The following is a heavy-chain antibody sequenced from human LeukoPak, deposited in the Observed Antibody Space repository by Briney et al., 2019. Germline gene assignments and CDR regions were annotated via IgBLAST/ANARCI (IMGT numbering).Heavy chain of an antibody. V-gene: IGHV3-48*01. CDR2: ISSTGGTI. CDR1: GFTFSNYL. D-gene: IGHD2-15*01. J-gene: IGHJ3*02. CDR3: ARGYSRAAFDI. Sequence: GGSLRLSCVGSGFTFSNYLMNWVRQAPGKGLGWVSFISSTGGTIYYADAVKGRFTVSRDNAKNSLLLQMNSLRAEDTALYYCARGYSRAAFDIWGQGTMVTVSS.